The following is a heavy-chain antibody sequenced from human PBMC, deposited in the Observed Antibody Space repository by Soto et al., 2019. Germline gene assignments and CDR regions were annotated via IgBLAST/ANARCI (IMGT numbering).Heavy chain of an antibody. Sequence: LRLTCEASGFIFSNAWMSWVRQAPGKGLEWVGRIKSKTDGGTTDYAAPVKGRFTISRDDSKNTLYLQMNSLKTEDTAVYYCTTSIVGATTLDYWGQGTLVTVSS. V-gene: IGHV3-15*01. J-gene: IGHJ4*02. CDR3: TTSIVGATTLDY. CDR2: IKSKTDGGTT. D-gene: IGHD1-26*01. CDR1: GFIFSNAW.